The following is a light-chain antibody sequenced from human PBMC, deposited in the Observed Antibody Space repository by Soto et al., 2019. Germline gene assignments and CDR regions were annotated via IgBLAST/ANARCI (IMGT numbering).Light chain of an antibody. Sequence: EVVLTQSPATLSLSPGERATLSCRASQSVSTYLAWYQQKPGQAPRLLIYGASNRATGIPARFSGSGSGTDFTLTVSSLEPEDFALYYCQQRGNWPLTFGGGTKVEIK. CDR3: QQRGNWPLT. CDR1: QSVSTY. V-gene: IGKV3-11*01. J-gene: IGKJ4*01. CDR2: GAS.